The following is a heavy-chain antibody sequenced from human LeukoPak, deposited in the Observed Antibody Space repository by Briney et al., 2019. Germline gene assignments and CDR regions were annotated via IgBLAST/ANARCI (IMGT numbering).Heavy chain of an antibody. V-gene: IGHV4-39*01. CDR2: IYYSGST. CDR3: ARHLVVWFGELRGGPDWFDP. Sequence: SETLSLTCTVSGGSISSSSYYWGWIRQPPGKGLEWIGSIYYSGSTYYNPSLKSRVTISVDTSKNQFSLKLSSVTAADTAVYCCARHLVVWFGELRGGPDWFDPWGQGTLVTVSS. CDR1: GGSISSSSYY. D-gene: IGHD3-10*01. J-gene: IGHJ5*02.